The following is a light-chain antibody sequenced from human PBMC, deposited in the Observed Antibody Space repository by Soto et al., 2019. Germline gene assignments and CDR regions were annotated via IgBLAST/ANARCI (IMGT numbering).Light chain of an antibody. Sequence: QSALTQPRSVSGSPGQSVTISCAGSSSDVGGRDYVSWYQQHPGKAPQLMIYDVSKRPSGVPDRFSGSKSDNTASLTISGLQAEDKADYYCCSYAGSYTYVLFGGGTQLTVL. CDR3: CSYAGSYTYVL. V-gene: IGLV2-11*01. CDR1: SSDVGGRDY. CDR2: DVS. J-gene: IGLJ2*01.